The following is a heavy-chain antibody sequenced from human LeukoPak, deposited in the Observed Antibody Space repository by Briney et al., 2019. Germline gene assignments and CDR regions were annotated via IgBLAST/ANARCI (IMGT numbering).Heavy chain of an antibody. CDR3: ARGGLRTYYGSGFSTHYGMDV. Sequence: PSETLSLTCAVYGGSFSGYYWSWIRQPPGKGLEWIGEINHSGSTNYNPSLKSRVTISVDTSKNQFSLKLSSVTAADTAVYYCARGGLRTYYGSGFSTHYGMDVWGQGTTVTVSS. CDR1: GGSFSGYY. CDR2: INHSGST. D-gene: IGHD3-10*01. V-gene: IGHV4-34*01. J-gene: IGHJ6*02.